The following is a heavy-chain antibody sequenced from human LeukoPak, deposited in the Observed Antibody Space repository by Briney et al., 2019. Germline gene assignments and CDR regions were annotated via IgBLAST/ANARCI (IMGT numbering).Heavy chain of an antibody. V-gene: IGHV4-59*12. CDR2: IYYSGST. CDR1: GGSISSYY. CDR3: ARDRYYYDSSGYYLLDY. J-gene: IGHJ4*02. D-gene: IGHD3-22*01. Sequence: SETLSLTCTVSGGSISSYYWSWIRQPPGKGLEWIGYIYYSGSTNYNPSLKSRVTMSVDTSKNQFSLKLSSVTAADTAVYYCARDRYYYDSSGYYLLDYWGQGTLVTVSS.